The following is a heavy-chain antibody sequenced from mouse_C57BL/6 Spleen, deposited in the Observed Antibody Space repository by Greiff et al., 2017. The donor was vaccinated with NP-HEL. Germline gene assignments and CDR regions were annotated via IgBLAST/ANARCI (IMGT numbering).Heavy chain of an antibody. CDR3: ARSYYYGPFDY. V-gene: IGHV1-26*01. J-gene: IGHJ2*01. CDR2: INPNNGGT. D-gene: IGHD1-1*01. Sequence: VQLQQSGPELVKPGASVKISCKASGYTFTDYYMNWVKQSHGKSLEWIGDINPNNGGTSYNQKFKGKATLTVDKSSSTAYMELRSLTSEDSAVYYCARSYYYGPFDYWGQGTTLTVSS. CDR1: GYTFTDYY.